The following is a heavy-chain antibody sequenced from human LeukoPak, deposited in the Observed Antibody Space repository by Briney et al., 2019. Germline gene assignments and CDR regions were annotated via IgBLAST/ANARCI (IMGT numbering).Heavy chain of an antibody. CDR3: TTDRFT. J-gene: IGHJ4*02. Sequence: PGGSLRLSCAASGLTFSTYVMNWVRQAPGKGLEWVARVKSKGHGGTTDYIAPVKGRFTISRDDSKNTLSLQMNSLKTEDTAVYYCTTDRFTWGQGTLVTVSS. CDR2: VKSKGHGGTT. V-gene: IGHV3-15*01. CDR1: GLTFSTYV.